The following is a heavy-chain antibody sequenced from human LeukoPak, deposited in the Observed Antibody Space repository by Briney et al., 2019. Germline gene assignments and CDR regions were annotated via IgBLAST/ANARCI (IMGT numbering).Heavy chain of an antibody. CDR1: GFSISSGHY. V-gene: IGHV4-38-2*02. CDR2: VYQSGTT. CDR3: ARGVRGYSYFDY. Sequence: KPSETLSLTCTVSGFSISSGHYWGWVRQPPGAGLEWIGSVYQSGTTYYNPSLKSRVTISVDTSKNQFSLKLSSVTAADTAVYYCARGVRGYSYFDYWGQGTLVTVSS. J-gene: IGHJ4*02. D-gene: IGHD3-3*01.